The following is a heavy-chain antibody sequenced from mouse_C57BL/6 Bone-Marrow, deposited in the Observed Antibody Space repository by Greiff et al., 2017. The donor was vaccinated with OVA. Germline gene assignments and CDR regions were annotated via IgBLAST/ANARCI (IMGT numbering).Heavy chain of an antibody. J-gene: IGHJ4*01. V-gene: IGHV1-26*01. CDR3: GYYAMDY. CDR1: GYTFTDYY. Sequence: VRLQQSGPELVKPGASVKISCKASGYTFTDYYMNWVKQSHGKSLEWIGDINPNNGGTSYNQKFKGKATLTVDKSSSTAYMELRSLTSEDSAVYYCGYYAMDYWGQGTSVTVSS. CDR2: INPNNGGT.